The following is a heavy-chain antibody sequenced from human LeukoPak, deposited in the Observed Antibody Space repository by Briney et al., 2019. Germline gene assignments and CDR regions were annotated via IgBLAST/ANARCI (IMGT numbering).Heavy chain of an antibody. V-gene: IGHV4-34*01. CDR1: GGSFSGYY. CDR2: INHSGST. Sequence: SETLSLTCAVYGGSFSGYYWSWIRQPPGKGLEWIGEINHSGSTNYNPSLKSRVTIAIDTSKSQFSLKLTSVTAADTAVYYCARQSFAPFQVGPETPIESWGQGTLVTVSS. CDR3: ARQSFAPFQVGPETPIES. J-gene: IGHJ4*02. D-gene: IGHD4-23*01.